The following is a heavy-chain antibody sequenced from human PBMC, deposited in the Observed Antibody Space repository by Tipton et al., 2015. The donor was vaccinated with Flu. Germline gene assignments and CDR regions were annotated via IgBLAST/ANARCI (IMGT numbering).Heavy chain of an antibody. CDR3: ASQRPFDI. Sequence: QLVQSGAEVKKPGESLKISCEASGYSLTSYWIGWVRQMPGKGLEWMGIINPGDSDTKYSPSFQGQVTISADKSINTVYLQWSSLKASDTAMYYCASQRPFDIWGQGTMVTVSS. CDR1: GYSLTSYW. CDR2: INPGDSDT. V-gene: IGHV5-51*01. J-gene: IGHJ3*02.